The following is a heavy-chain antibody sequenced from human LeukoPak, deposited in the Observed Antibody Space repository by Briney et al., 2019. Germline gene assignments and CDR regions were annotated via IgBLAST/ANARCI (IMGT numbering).Heavy chain of an antibody. CDR3: ARDPGTGASAGTFDY. D-gene: IGHD6-13*01. Sequence: PGGSLRLSCAASGFTFSAYGMHWVRQAPGKGLEWVAFIGSDGTYKYYVDSVKGRFTISRDNSKNTLCLQMNSLRAEDTSLYYCARDPGTGASAGTFDYWGQGTLVTVSS. CDR2: IGSDGTYK. CDR1: GFTFSAYG. V-gene: IGHV3-30*02. J-gene: IGHJ4*02.